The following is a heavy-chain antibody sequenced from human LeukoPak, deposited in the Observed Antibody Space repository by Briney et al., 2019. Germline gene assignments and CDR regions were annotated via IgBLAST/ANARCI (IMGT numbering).Heavy chain of an antibody. CDR2: INPSGGST. CDR3: ARVIVRAVAGRSDTTPTLYYFDY. Sequence: GASVTVSCKASGYTFTSYYMHWVRQAPGQGLEWMGIINPSGGSTSYAQKFQGRVTMTRDTSTSTVYMELSSLRSEDTAVYYCARVIVRAVAGRSDTTPTLYYFDYWGQGTLVTVSS. CDR1: GYTFTSYY. D-gene: IGHD6-19*01. J-gene: IGHJ4*02. V-gene: IGHV1-46*01.